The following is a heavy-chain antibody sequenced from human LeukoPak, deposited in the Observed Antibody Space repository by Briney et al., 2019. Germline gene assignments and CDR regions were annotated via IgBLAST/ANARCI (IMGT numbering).Heavy chain of an antibody. CDR2: IYYSGTT. V-gene: IGHV4-59*08. J-gene: IGHJ4*02. CDR3: ARHSHFPY. CDR1: GGSINSYY. Sequence: PSETLSLTCTVSGGSINSYYWSWIRQPPGKGLEWIGYIYYSGTTNYNPSLKSRVTMSVDTSKNQFSLKLSSVTAADTAVYYCARHSHFPYWGWGTLVTVSS.